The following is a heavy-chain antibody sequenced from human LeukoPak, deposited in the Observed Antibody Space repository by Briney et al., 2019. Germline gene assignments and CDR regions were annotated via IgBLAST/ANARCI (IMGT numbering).Heavy chain of an antibody. J-gene: IGHJ4*02. D-gene: IGHD1-26*01. CDR2: VTASGSST. CDR3: AKARRGVGATKDY. Sequence: GGSLRLSCAASGFTFSNYGMNWVRQAPGKGLEWVSGVTASGSSTYYAESVKGRFTISRDNSKNTLYLQMNSLRAEDTAVYYCAKARRGVGATKDYWGQGTLVTVSS. CDR1: GFTFSNYG. V-gene: IGHV3-23*01.